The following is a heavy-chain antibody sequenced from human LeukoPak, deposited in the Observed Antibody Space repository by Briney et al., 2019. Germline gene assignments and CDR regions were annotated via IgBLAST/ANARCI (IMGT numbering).Heavy chain of an antibody. CDR3: ARYSGDFPGRLDP. CDR2: INPAGSQR. CDR1: GFTFSSYE. V-gene: IGHV3-7*01. J-gene: IGHJ5*02. D-gene: IGHD1-26*01. Sequence: QPGGSLRLSCAASGFTFSSYEMSWVRQAPGKGLEWVANINPAGSQRDYVDSVKGRFTISRDNARNSVFLQMNSLRAEDTAVYYCARYSGDFPGRLDPWGPGTLVTVSS.